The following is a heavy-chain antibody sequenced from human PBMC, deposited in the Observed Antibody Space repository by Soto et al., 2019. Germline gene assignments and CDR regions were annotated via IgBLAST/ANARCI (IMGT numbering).Heavy chain of an antibody. CDR3: ARDTAMVNEGSDY. CDR2: ISAYNGNT. CDR1: GYTFISYG. J-gene: IGHJ4*02. D-gene: IGHD5-18*01. Sequence: ASVKVSCKASGYTFISYGISWVRQAPGQGLEWVGWISAYNGNTNYAQKFQGRVTMTTDTSTSTASMELRSLRSDDTAVYYCARDTAMVNEGSDYWGQGTLVTVSS. V-gene: IGHV1-18*04.